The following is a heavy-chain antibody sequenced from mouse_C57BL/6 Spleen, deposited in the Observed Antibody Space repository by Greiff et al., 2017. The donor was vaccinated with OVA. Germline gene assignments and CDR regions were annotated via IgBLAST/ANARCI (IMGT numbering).Heavy chain of an antibody. V-gene: IGHV1-9*01. Sequence: VQLQQSGAELMKPGASVKLSCKATGYTFTGYWIEWVKQRPGHGLEWIGEILPGSGSTNYNEKFKGKATFTADTSSNTAYMQLSSLTTEDSAIYYCARERYYDYDRGGYAMDYWGQGTSVTVSS. CDR3: ARERYYDYDRGGYAMDY. D-gene: IGHD2-4*01. CDR1: GYTFTGYW. CDR2: ILPGSGST. J-gene: IGHJ4*01.